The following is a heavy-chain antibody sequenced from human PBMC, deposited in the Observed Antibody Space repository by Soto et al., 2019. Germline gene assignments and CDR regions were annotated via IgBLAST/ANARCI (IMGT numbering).Heavy chain of an antibody. V-gene: IGHV1-18*01. CDR1: GYTFTSFG. J-gene: IGHJ4*02. Sequence: ASVKVSCKTSGYTFTSFGISWVRQAPGQGLEWMGRITTDKGKTNYAQKFQGRVTMTTDTSTSTAYMELRSLKTEDTAVYYCTTDRPNYYDSSGYPGPYDYWGQGTLVTVSS. CDR3: TTDRPNYYDSSGYPGPYDY. D-gene: IGHD3-22*01. CDR2: ITTDKGKT.